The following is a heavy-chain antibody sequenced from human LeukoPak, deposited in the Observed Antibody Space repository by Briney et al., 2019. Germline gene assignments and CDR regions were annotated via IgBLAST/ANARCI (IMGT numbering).Heavy chain of an antibody. CDR3: ATWGYCSGGSCYRIDY. CDR1: GYTLTELS. V-gene: IGHV1-24*01. D-gene: IGHD2-15*01. J-gene: IGHJ4*02. Sequence: GASVKVSCKVSGYTLTELSMHWVRQAPGKGLEWMGGFDPEDGETIYAQKFQGRVTMTEDTSTDTAYMELSSLRSEDTAVYYCATWGYCSGGSCYRIDYWGQGTLVTVSS. CDR2: FDPEDGET.